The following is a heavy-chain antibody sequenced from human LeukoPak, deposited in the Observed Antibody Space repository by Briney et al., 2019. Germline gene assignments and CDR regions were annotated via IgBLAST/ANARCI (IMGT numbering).Heavy chain of an antibody. Sequence: SETLSLTCAVYGVSFSGYYWSWIRQPPGKGLEWIGEINHSGSTYYNPSLKSRVTISVDTSKNQFSLKLSSVTAADTAVYYCARGLAALSRFGYWGQGTLDNVSS. CDR3: ARGLAALSRFGY. D-gene: IGHD6-6*01. V-gene: IGHV4-34*01. J-gene: IGHJ4*02. CDR1: GVSFSGYY. CDR2: INHSGST.